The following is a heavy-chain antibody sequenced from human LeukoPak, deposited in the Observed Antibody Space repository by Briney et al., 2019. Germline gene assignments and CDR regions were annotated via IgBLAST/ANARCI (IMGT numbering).Heavy chain of an antibody. V-gene: IGHV4-39*01. CDR3: ARCKGSSKADY. Sequence: SETLSLTCTVSGGSISSSSYYWGWIRQPPGKGLEWIGSIYYSGSTYYNPSLKSRVTISVDTSKNQFSLKLSSVTAADTAVYYCARCKGSSKADYWGQGTLVTVSS. J-gene: IGHJ4*02. D-gene: IGHD6-6*01. CDR2: IYYSGST. CDR1: GGSISSSSYY.